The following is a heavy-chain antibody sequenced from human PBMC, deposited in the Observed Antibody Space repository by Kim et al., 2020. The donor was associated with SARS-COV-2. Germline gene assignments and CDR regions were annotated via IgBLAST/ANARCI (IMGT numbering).Heavy chain of an antibody. D-gene: IGHD3-10*01. CDR2: INPNSGGT. V-gene: IGHV1-2*06. Sequence: ASVKVSCKASGYTFTGYYMHWVRQAPGQGLEWMGRINPNSGGTNYAQKFQGRVTMTRDTSISTAYMELSRLRSDDTAVYYCARSRGTMVRGVTYGMDVWGQGTTVTVSS. CDR1: GYTFTGYY. J-gene: IGHJ6*02. CDR3: ARSRGTMVRGVTYGMDV.